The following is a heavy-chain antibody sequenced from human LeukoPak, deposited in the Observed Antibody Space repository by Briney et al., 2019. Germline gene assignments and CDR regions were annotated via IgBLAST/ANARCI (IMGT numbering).Heavy chain of an antibody. CDR3: ARAVPWGSWYFQH. Sequence: SETLSLTCTVSGGSISSYYWSWIRQPPGKGLEWIGYIYYSGSTNYNPSLRSRVTISVDTSKNQFSLKLSSVTAADTAVYYCARAVPWGSWYFQHWGQGTLVTVSS. J-gene: IGHJ1*01. CDR1: GGSISSYY. D-gene: IGHD6-13*01. V-gene: IGHV4-59*01. CDR2: IYYSGST.